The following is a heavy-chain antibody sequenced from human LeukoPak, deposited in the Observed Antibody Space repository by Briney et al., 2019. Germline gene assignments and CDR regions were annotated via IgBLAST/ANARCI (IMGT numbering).Heavy chain of an antibody. Sequence: PGGSLRLSRLASGISFRTYGMHWVRQAPGKGLDWVAVIWNDGTNEQYAESVRGRFTISRDNSKNMLFLQMNSLRIEDTAVYYCARPPRGAVSPYDAFAIWGRGTMVTVSS. CDR3: ARPPRGAVSPYDAFAI. J-gene: IGHJ3*02. CDR2: IWNDGTNE. CDR1: GISFRTYG. D-gene: IGHD4/OR15-4a*01. V-gene: IGHV3-33*01.